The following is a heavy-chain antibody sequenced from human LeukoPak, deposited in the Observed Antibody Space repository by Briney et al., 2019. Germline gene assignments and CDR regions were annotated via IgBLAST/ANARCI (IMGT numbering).Heavy chain of an antibody. V-gene: IGHV4-34*01. Sequence: SETLSLTCAVYGGSFSGYYWSWIRQPPGKGLEWIGEINHSGSINYNPSLKSRVTISVDTSKNQFSLKLSSVTAADTAVYYCARVVADFWSGYYMSRDYYFDYWGQGTLVTVSS. D-gene: IGHD3-3*01. J-gene: IGHJ4*02. CDR2: INHSGSI. CDR1: GGSFSGYY. CDR3: ARVVADFWSGYYMSRDYYFDY.